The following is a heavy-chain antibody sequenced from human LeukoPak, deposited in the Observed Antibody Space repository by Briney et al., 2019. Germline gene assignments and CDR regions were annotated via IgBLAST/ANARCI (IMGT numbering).Heavy chain of an antibody. J-gene: IGHJ6*02. Sequence: GESLRLSCAASGFTFSNYAILWVRQAPGKGLEWVASINPSGSVKYYVNSVKGRFTISRDNAKNSLYLQMSNLRAEDTAVYFCARGGGLDVRGQGATVTVSS. CDR1: GFTFSNYA. CDR2: INPSGSVK. V-gene: IGHV3-7*03. CDR3: ARGGGLDV. D-gene: IGHD3-16*01.